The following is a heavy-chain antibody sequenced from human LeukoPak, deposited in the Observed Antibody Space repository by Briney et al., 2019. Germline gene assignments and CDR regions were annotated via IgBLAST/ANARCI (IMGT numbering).Heavy chain of an antibody. CDR1: GGTFSSYA. V-gene: IGHV1-69*04. CDR3: ARDQRENWFDP. D-gene: IGHD1-26*01. J-gene: IGHJ5*02. Sequence: SVKVSCKASGGTFSSYAISWVRQAPGQGLEWMGRIIPILGIANYAQKFQGRVTITADKSTGTAYMELSSLRSEDTAVYYCARDQRENWFDPWGQGTLVTVSS. CDR2: IIPILGIA.